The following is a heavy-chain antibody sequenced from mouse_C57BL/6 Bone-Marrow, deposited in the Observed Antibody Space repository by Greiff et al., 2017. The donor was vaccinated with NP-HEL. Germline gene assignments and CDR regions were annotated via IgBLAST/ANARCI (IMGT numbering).Heavy chain of an antibody. Sequence: EVQLQQSGAELVRPGASVKLSCTASGFTFNDDYMHWVKQRPEQGLEWIGWIDPENGDTEYASKFKGKATLTADTSSNTAYLQLSSLTSEDTAVYYCTSCGYYGDWGQGTTLTVSS. CDR1: GFTFNDDY. V-gene: IGHV14-4*01. CDR3: TSCGYYGD. CDR2: IDPENGDT. J-gene: IGHJ2*01. D-gene: IGHD2-3*01.